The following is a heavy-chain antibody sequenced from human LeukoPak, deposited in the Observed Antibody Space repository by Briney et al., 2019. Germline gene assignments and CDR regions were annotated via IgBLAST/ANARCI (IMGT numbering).Heavy chain of an antibody. D-gene: IGHD6-19*01. J-gene: IGHJ4*02. CDR3: AKLGSGFSTYFDY. V-gene: IGHV3-23*01. CDR1: GFTFSSYG. Sequence: GGSLRLSCAASGFTFSSYGMSWVRQAPGKGLEWVSAISGSGGSTYYADSVKGRFTISRDNSKNTLYLQMNSLRAEDTAVYYCAKLGSGFSTYFDYWGQGTLVTVSS. CDR2: ISGSGGST.